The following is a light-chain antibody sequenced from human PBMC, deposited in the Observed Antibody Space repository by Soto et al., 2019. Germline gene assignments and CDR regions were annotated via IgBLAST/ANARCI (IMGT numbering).Light chain of an antibody. V-gene: IGKV3-20*01. CDR3: QKYETSPYT. J-gene: IGKJ2*01. CDR2: GAS. CDR1: QTVIKNY. Sequence: TLSLSPGERATLSCRASQTVIKNYLAWYQRKPGQAPRLLIYGASNRATGIPDRFSGGGSGTDFTLTISRLEAEDSALYYCQKYETSPYTFGQGTKVDIK.